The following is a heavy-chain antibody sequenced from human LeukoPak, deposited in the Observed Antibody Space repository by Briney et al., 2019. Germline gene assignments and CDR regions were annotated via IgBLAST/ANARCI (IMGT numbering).Heavy chain of an antibody. D-gene: IGHD6-13*01. Sequence: ASVKVSRKASGYTFTGYYMHWVRQAPGQGLEWMGRINPNSGGTNYAQKFQGRVTMTRDTSISTAYMELSRLRSDDTAVYYCARDPMAAAGIRLDYWGQGTLVTVSS. J-gene: IGHJ4*02. CDR3: ARDPMAAAGIRLDY. CDR1: GYTFTGYY. CDR2: INPNSGGT. V-gene: IGHV1-2*06.